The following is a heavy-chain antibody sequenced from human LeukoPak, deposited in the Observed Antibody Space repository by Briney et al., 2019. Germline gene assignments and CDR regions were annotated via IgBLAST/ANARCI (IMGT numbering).Heavy chain of an antibody. D-gene: IGHD2-8*01. J-gene: IGHJ4*02. CDR2: ISSSSSYI. V-gene: IGHV3-21*01. CDR3: ARDPRGPTGYDTISRDTFDY. Sequence: GGSLRLSCAASGFTFSSYSMNWVRQAPGKGLEWVSSISSSSSYIYYADSVKGRFTISRDNAKNSLYLQMNSLRAEDTAVYYCARDPRGPTGYDTISRDTFDYWGQGTLVTVSS. CDR1: GFTFSSYS.